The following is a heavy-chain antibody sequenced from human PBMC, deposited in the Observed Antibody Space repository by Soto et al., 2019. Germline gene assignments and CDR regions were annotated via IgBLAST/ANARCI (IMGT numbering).Heavy chain of an antibody. J-gene: IGHJ4*02. D-gene: IGHD6-6*01. CDR2: IIPIFGTA. V-gene: IGHV1-69*13. CDR1: GVTFSSYA. CDR3: ARPSRDSSSSEYFDY. Sequence: VASVKVSGKASGVTFSSYAISWVRQAPGQGLEWMGGIIPIFGTANYAQKFQGRVTITADESTSTAYMELSSLRSEDTAVYYCARPSRDSSSSEYFDYWGQGTLVTVSS.